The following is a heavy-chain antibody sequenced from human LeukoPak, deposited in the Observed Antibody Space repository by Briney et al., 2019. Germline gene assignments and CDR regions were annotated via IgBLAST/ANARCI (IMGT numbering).Heavy chain of an antibody. V-gene: IGHV3-21*01. D-gene: IGHD3-3*01. CDR2: ISSGSSFI. J-gene: IGHJ4*02. CDR1: GFTFSGYS. CDR3: ARDLSLGEYYDFWSGSPIFDY. Sequence: GGSLRLSCAASGFTFSGYSMNWVRQAPGKGLGWVSSISSGSSFIYYADSVKGRFTVSRDNAKNSLYLQMNSLRAEDTAVYYCARDLSLGEYYDFWSGSPIFDYWGQGTLVTVSS.